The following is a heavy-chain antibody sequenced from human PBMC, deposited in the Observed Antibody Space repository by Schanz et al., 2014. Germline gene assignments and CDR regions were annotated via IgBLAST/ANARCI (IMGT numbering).Heavy chain of an antibody. V-gene: IGHV3-7*01. CDR3: ARDRRNADLDY. Sequence: EVQLVESGGGLVQPGGSLRLSCAVSGFIVRSNYMTWVRQAPGKGLEWVANIKRDGSEKNYLDSVKGRFTISRDNAKNSLYLEMNSLRAEDTALYYCARDRRNADLDYWGQGTLVTVAS. CDR1: GFIVRSNY. CDR2: IKRDGSEK. J-gene: IGHJ4*02. D-gene: IGHD1-1*01.